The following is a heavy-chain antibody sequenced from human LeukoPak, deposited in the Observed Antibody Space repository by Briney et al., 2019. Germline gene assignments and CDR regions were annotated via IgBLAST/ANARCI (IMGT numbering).Heavy chain of an antibody. V-gene: IGHV1-2*04. D-gene: IGHD6-19*01. J-gene: IGHJ4*02. CDR3: ARDSSGLYTFDY. CDR1: GYTFNGYY. Sequence: AASVTVSYKASGYTFNGYYMHWVRQAPGQGLEWMGWINPNSGGTNYAQKFQGWVTMTRDTSISTAYMELSRLRSDDTAVYYCARDSSGLYTFDYWGQGTLVTVSS. CDR2: INPNSGGT.